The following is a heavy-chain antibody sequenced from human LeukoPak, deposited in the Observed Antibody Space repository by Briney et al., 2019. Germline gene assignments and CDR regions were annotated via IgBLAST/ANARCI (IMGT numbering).Heavy chain of an antibody. CDR3: ARLAITGTTLYNFDY. CDR1: GYSFSSYW. Sequence: EESLKISCKGSGYSFSSYWIGWVRQMPGKGLEWMGIINPGDCDTRYNPSFQGQVTISADRSITTAYLQWSSLKASDTAMYYYARLAITGTTLYNFDYWGQGTLVTVSS. J-gene: IGHJ4*02. D-gene: IGHD1-20*01. CDR2: INPGDCDT. V-gene: IGHV5-51*01.